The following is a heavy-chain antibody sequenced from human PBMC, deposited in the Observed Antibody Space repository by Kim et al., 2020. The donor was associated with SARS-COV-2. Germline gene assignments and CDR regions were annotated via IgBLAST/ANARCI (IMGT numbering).Heavy chain of an antibody. J-gene: IGHJ4*02. CDR3: ARDRGRVDY. CDR2: SDK. Sequence: SDKYYVGSVKRRFTSSRDNANNALYMQMNSLRAEDTAVYYCARDRGRVDYWGQGTLVTVSS. V-gene: IGHV3-7*01.